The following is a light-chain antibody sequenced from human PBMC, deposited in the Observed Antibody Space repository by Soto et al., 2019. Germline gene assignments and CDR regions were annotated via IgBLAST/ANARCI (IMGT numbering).Light chain of an antibody. CDR2: VNSDGSH. J-gene: IGLJ2*01. CDR3: QTWGTGIVV. CDR1: SGHSTYA. Sequence: QLVLTQSPSASASLGASVKLTCTLSSGHSTYAIAWHQQQPETGPRYLMNVNSDGSHTKGDGIPDRFSGSSSGAERYLTISSLQSEDEADYYCQTWGTGIVVFGGGTKVTVL. V-gene: IGLV4-69*01.